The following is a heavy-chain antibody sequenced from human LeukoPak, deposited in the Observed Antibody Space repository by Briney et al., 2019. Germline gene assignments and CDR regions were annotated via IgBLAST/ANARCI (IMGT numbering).Heavy chain of an antibody. J-gene: IGHJ4*02. Sequence: SETLSLTCAVYSGSFSGYYWSWIRQPPGKGLEWIGEINDSGSVNCNPSLKNRVTLSVDTSKNQFSLRLSSVAAADTAVYYCARRLVDSGASQVSDSWGQGTLVTVSS. CDR3: ARRLVDSGASQVSDS. V-gene: IGHV4-34*01. CDR2: INDSGSV. D-gene: IGHD2-15*01. CDR1: SGSFSGYY.